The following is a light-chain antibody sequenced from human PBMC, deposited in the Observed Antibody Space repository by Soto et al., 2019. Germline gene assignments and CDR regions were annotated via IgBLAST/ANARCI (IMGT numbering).Light chain of an antibody. CDR2: DAS. J-gene: IGKJ4*01. CDR1: QSVSSY. Sequence: EIVLTQSPATLSLSPGERATLSCRASQSVSSYLAWYQQKPGQAPRLLIYDASNRAAGIPARFSGSGSGTDFTLTISCLEPEDFAVYYCQQRSNWPSFGGGTMVEIK. CDR3: QQRSNWPS. V-gene: IGKV3-11*01.